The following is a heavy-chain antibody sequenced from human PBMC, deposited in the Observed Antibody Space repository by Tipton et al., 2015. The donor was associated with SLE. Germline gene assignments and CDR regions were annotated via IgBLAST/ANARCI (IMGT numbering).Heavy chain of an antibody. V-gene: IGHV4-59*07. CDR3: VAGSSGGAFDI. CDR1: GGSISSYY. CDR2: IYCSGST. J-gene: IGHJ3*02. Sequence: TLSLTCTVSGGSISSYYWTWIRQPPGKGLEWIGYIYCSGSTNYNPSLKSRVSISLDMSKNQFSLKLRSVTAADTAVYYCVAGSSGGAFDIWGQGTMVTVSS. D-gene: IGHD6-13*01.